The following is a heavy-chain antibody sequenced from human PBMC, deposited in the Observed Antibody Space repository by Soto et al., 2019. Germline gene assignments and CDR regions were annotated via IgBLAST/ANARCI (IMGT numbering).Heavy chain of an antibody. J-gene: IGHJ5*02. V-gene: IGHV4-34*01. CDR3: ARHSYYSNPLRFDP. D-gene: IGHD4-4*01. Sequence: SETLSLTCTVSGGSISSYYWSWIRQPPGKGLEWIGEINHSGSTNYNPSLKSRVTISVDTSKNQFSLKLSSVTAAETAVYYCARHSYYSNPLRFDPWGQGTLVTVS. CDR2: INHSGST. CDR1: GGSISSYY.